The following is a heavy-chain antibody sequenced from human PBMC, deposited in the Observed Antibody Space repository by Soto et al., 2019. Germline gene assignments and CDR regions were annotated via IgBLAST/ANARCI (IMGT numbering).Heavy chain of an antibody. V-gene: IGHV3-43*01. CDR1: GFTFDDYT. CDR3: AKDTTAGRLYYYYYGMDV. CDR2: ISWDGGST. J-gene: IGHJ6*02. D-gene: IGHD6-13*01. Sequence: GGSLRLSCAASGFTFDDYTMHWARQAPGKGLEWVSLISWDGGSTYYADSVRGRFTISRDNSKNSLYLQMNSLRSEDTALYYCAKDTTAGRLYYYYYGMDVWGQGTTVTVSS.